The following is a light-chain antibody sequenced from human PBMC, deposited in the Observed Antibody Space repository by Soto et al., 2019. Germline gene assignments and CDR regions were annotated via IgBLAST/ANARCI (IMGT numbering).Light chain of an antibody. V-gene: IGKV3D-15*01. Sequence: EVVMTQSPATLSVSPGERATLSCRASQSVSSNLAWYQQKPGQAPRLLIYGASTRAAGIPVRFSGSGSATEFTLTISSLQCEDFGVYYCHHYSNWPPYTFGQGTKLEIK. CDR2: GAS. CDR1: QSVSSN. CDR3: HHYSNWPPYT. J-gene: IGKJ2*01.